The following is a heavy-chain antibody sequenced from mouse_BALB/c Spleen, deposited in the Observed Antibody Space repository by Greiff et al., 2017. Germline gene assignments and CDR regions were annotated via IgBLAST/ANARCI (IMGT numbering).Heavy chain of an antibody. CDR1: GYTFTSYT. D-gene: IGHD1-1*01. J-gene: IGHJ2*01. Sequence: QVQLQQSGAELVRPGASVKMSCKASGYTFTSYTMHWVKQRPGQGLEWIGYINPSSGYTNYNQKFRDKATLTADTSSSTAYMQLSRLTSEDSAVYYCVRSGTTVVVDYWGQGTTLTVSA. V-gene: IGHV1-4*01. CDR3: VRSGTTVVVDY. CDR2: INPSSGYT.